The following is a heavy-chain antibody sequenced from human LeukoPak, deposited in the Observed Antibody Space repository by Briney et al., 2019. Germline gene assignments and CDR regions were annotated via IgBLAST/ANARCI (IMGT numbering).Heavy chain of an antibody. CDR2: ISASSSHM. CDR1: GFTFSIYN. J-gene: IGHJ6*04. CDR3: AELGITMIGGV. Sequence: GGSLRLSCAASGFTFSIYNMNWVRQAPGKGLEWVSSISASSSHMYYADSVKGRFTISRDNAKNSLYLQMNSLRAEDTAVYHCAELGITMIGGVWGKGTTVTISS. D-gene: IGHD3-10*02. V-gene: IGHV3-21*01.